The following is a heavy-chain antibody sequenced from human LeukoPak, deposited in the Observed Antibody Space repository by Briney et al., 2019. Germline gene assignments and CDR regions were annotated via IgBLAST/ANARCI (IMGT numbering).Heavy chain of an antibody. V-gene: IGHV4-34*01. CDR1: GGSFSGYY. D-gene: IGHD3-3*02. CDR2: INHSGST. CDR3: ARGRGISRQSYYFDY. J-gene: IGHJ4*02. Sequence: SETLSLTCAVYGGSFSGYYWSWIRQPPGKGLEWIGEINHSGSTNYNPSLKSRVTISVDTSKNQFSLKLSSVTAADTAVYYCARGRGISRQSYYFDYWGQGTLVTVSS.